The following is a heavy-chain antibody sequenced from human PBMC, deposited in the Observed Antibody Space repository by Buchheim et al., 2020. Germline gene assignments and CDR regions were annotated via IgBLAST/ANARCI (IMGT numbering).Heavy chain of an antibody. CDR2: ISYDGSNK. Sequence: QVQLVESGEGVVQPGRSLRLSCAASGFTFSSYGMHWVRQAPGKGLEWVAVISYDGSNKYYADSVKGRFTISRDNSKNTLYLQMNSLRAEDTAVYYCAKDVVPPVLMVYATTWYGMDVWGQGTT. CDR1: GFTFSSYG. D-gene: IGHD2-8*01. J-gene: IGHJ6*02. CDR3: AKDVVPPVLMVYATTWYGMDV. V-gene: IGHV3-30*18.